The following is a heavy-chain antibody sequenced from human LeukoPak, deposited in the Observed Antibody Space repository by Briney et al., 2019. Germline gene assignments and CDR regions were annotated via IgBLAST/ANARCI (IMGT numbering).Heavy chain of an antibody. J-gene: IGHJ6*03. CDR2: ISWNSGSI. Sequence: PWGSLRLSCAASGLTFDDYAMHWVRQAPGKGLEWVSGISWNSGSIGYADSVKGRFTISRDNAKNSLYLQMNSLRAEDTALYYCAKGAGTYYYYYMDVWGKGTTVTISS. V-gene: IGHV3-9*01. CDR1: GLTFDDYA. D-gene: IGHD6-13*01. CDR3: AKGAGTYYYYYMDV.